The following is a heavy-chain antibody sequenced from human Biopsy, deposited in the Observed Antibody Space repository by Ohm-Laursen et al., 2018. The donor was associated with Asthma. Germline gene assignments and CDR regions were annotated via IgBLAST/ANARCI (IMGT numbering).Heavy chain of an antibody. Sequence: TQTLTLTGTFSGFSLKIGAVGVGWIRQPPGKAPECLAVIYWIDDKYYSPSLRNRLTVSKDTSRNRVVLAMTNMEPRDTATYFCARAIRLEDFLTGSFTSYFDNWDLGPLVSVS. V-gene: IGHV2-5*01. CDR1: GFSLKIGAVG. CDR3: ARAIRLEDFLTGSFTSYFDN. CDR2: IYWIDDK. J-gene: IGHJ4*01. D-gene: IGHD3/OR15-3a*01.